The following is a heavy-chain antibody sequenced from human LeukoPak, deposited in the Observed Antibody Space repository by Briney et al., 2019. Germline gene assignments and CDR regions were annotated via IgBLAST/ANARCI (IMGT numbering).Heavy chain of an antibody. Sequence: PSETLSLTCTVSGYSISSGYLWGWIRQPPGKGLEWIGSIYYSGSTYYNPSLKSRVTISVDTSKNQFSLKLSSVTAADTAVYYCATHTRIAAADYWGQGTLVTVSS. V-gene: IGHV4-38-2*02. CDR1: GYSISSGYL. CDR3: ATHTRIAAADY. D-gene: IGHD6-13*01. CDR2: IYYSGST. J-gene: IGHJ4*02.